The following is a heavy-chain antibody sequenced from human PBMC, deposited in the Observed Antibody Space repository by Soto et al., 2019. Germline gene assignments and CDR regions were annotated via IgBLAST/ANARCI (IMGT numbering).Heavy chain of an antibody. V-gene: IGHV5-51*01. CDR3: ARHDGDYYYYYGMDV. J-gene: IGHJ6*02. Sequence: PGEALKISFKSSGYSFTQYWIGRVRQMPGKGLEGVGIIYPGDSDTRYSPFFQGQVTLSADKSISTAYLQWSSLKASDTAMYYCARHDGDYYYYYGMDVWGQGTTVTVS. CDR2: IYPGDSDT. CDR1: GYSFTQYW.